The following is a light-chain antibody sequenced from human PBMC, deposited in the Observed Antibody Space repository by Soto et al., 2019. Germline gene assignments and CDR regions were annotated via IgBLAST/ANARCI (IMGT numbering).Light chain of an antibody. J-gene: IGLJ3*02. CDR2: GNS. CDR3: QSYDSSLSGYWV. Sequence: QAVVTQPPSVSGAPGQRVTISCTGSSSNIGAGYDVHWYQQLPGTAPKLLIYGNSNRPSGVPDRFSGSKSGTSASLAITGLQAEDEADYCCQSYDSSLSGYWVFGGGTKLTVL. CDR1: SSNIGAGYD. V-gene: IGLV1-40*01.